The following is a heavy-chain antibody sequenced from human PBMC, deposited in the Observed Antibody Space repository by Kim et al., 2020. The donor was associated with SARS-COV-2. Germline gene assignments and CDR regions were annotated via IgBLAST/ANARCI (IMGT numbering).Heavy chain of an antibody. D-gene: IGHD1-26*01. Sequence: ADYAQKCQGRVTITADESTSTAYMELSSLGSEDTAVYYCVVGASPYYFDYWGQGTLVTVSS. CDR3: VVGASPYYFDY. CDR2: A. V-gene: IGHV1-69*01. J-gene: IGHJ4*02.